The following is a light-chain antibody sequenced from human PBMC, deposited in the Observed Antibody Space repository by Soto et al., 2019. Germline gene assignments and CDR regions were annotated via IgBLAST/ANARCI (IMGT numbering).Light chain of an antibody. V-gene: IGLV2-11*01. CDR2: DVS. CDR1: SSDVGGYNY. Sequence: QSALTQPRSVSGSPGQSVTISCTGTSSDVGGYNYVSWYQQHPGKAPKLLIYDVSKRPSGVPNRFSGSKSGNTASLTISGLQAEDEADDYCCSYAGTYAYVFGIGTKLTVL. J-gene: IGLJ1*01. CDR3: CSYAGTYAYV.